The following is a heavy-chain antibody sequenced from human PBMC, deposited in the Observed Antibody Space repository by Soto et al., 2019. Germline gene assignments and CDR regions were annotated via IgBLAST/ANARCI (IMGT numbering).Heavy chain of an antibody. V-gene: IGHV3-30*18. CDR2: ISYDSTSK. J-gene: IGHJ5*02. CDR3: AKDLVPRFSHESTGCDL. Sequence: QVRLVESGGGVVQPGKSLTLSCEASGFSLSTYGIHWVRQAPGQGLEFVAVISYDSTSKFYADSVGGRFTISRDNSRNTVFLHMTSLRPDDTAVYYCAKDLVPRFSHESTGCDLWGQGTLVTVSS. CDR1: GFSLSTYG. D-gene: IGHD3-22*01.